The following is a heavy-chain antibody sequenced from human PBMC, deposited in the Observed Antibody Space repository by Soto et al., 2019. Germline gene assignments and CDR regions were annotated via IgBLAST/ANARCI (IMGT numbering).Heavy chain of an antibody. CDR1: GYTFTSYG. CDR2: ISAYNGNT. J-gene: IGHJ4*02. D-gene: IGHD3-9*01. CDR3: ARGQADVLRYFDWLSGHAILDY. V-gene: IGHV1-18*01. Sequence: ASVKVSCKASGYTFTSYGISWVRQAPGQGLEWMGWISAYNGNTNYAQKLQGRVTMTTDTSTSTAYMELRSLRSDDTAVYYCARGQADVLRYFDWLSGHAILDYWGQGTLVTVSS.